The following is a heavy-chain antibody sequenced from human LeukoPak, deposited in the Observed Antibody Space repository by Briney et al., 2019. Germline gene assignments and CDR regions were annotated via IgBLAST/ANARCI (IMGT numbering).Heavy chain of an antibody. CDR3: VKGFVHPTYYFEY. CDR1: GFTFSSYS. CDR2: ISSSSSYI. D-gene: IGHD3-10*01. J-gene: IGHJ4*02. V-gene: IGHV3-21*04. Sequence: PGGSLRLSCAASGFTFSSYSMNWVRQAPGKGLEWVSSISSSSSYIYYADSVRGRFTISRDNSKNTLYLQMHSLRAEDTAVYFCVKGFVHPTYYFEYWGQGTLVTVSS.